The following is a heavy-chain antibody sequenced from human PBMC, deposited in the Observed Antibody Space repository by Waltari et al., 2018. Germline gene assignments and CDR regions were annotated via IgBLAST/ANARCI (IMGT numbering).Heavy chain of an antibody. Sequence: EVQLVESGGRLIPPGGSLRLSCAASGFTVTSYYMTWVRQAPGRGLECVSVSYSAVNTYYADTVKGRFTISRDNFENTLYLQMNSLRDEDTAMYYCARGDTASLDLWGKGTLVTVSS. CDR2: SYSAVNT. J-gene: IGHJ5*02. D-gene: IGHD5-18*01. CDR3: ARGDTASLDL. V-gene: IGHV3-53*01. CDR1: GFTVTSYY.